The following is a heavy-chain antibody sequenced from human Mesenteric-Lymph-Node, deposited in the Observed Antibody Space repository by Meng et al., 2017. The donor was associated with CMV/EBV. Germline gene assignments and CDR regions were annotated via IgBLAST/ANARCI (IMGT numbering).Heavy chain of an antibody. CDR1: RGPFTSYT. D-gene: IGHD3-3*01. Sequence: SRGPFTSYTVSWVRQAPGQGLGWMGRIIPILGIANYAQKFQGRVTITADKSTSTAYMELSSLRSEDTAVYYCASVGKTYSVPLEWFDPWGQGTLVTVSS. V-gene: IGHV1-69*02. CDR2: IIPILGIA. CDR3: ASVGKTYSVPLEWFDP. J-gene: IGHJ5*02.